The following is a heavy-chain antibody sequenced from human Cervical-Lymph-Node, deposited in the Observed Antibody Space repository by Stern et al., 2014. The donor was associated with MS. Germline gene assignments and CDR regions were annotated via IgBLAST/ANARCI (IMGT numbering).Heavy chain of an antibody. J-gene: IGHJ6*02. CDR2: VSWNSDTV. D-gene: IGHD5-12*01. V-gene: IGHV3-9*01. CDR3: AKAGRSIVVAAITYYYNGMDV. Sequence: EVHLVESGGGVFQPGRSLRLSCAASGFAFSDYAMHWVRQAPGKGLWWVSGVSWNSDTVDYADSVKGLFTISRDHAKNSLYLQMTSLSPEDTALYYCAKAGRSIVVAAITYYYNGMDVWGQGTTVTVSS. CDR1: GFAFSDYA.